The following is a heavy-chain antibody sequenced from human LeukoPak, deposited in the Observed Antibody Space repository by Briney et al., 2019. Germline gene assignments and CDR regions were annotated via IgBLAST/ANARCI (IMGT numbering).Heavy chain of an antibody. Sequence: GGSLRLSCAASGFTFSSYGLHWVRQAPGKGLEWVGRIKSKTDGGTTDYAAPVKGRFTISRDDSKNTLYLQMNSLKTEDTAVYYCTTGVAGTGSSFDYWGQGTLVTVSS. J-gene: IGHJ4*02. CDR1: GFTFSSYG. CDR3: TTGVAGTGSSFDY. CDR2: IKSKTDGGTT. D-gene: IGHD6-19*01. V-gene: IGHV3-15*01.